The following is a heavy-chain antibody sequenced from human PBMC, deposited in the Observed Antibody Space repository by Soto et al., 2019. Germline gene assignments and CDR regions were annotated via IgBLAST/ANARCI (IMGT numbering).Heavy chain of an antibody. CDR1: GFRFSNYA. CDR2: ISYGSSNK. J-gene: IGHJ4*02. D-gene: IGHD1-1*01. CDR3: ARDVGLRTFDY. Sequence: QVQLVESGGGVVQPGESLRLSCAISGFRFSNYAMHWVRQAPGKGLEWVALISYGSSNKYYADSVQGRFTISRDISKNTRYLALCRLRADDTAVYYCARDVGLRTFDYWGQGALVTVSS. V-gene: IGHV3-30-3*01.